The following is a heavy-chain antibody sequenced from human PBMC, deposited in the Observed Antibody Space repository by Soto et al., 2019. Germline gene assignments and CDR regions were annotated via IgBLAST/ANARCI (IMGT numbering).Heavy chain of an antibody. CDR2: ISGSGGST. CDR1: GFTFSSYA. CDR3: AKDYGGSYRVYYFDY. J-gene: IGHJ4*02. D-gene: IGHD1-26*01. Sequence: SGGSLRLSCAASGFTFSSYAMSWVRQAPGKGLEWVSAISGSGGSTYYADSVKGRFTISRDNSKNTLYLQMNSLRAEDTAVYYCAKDYGGSYRVYYFDYWGQGTLVTVSS. V-gene: IGHV3-23*01.